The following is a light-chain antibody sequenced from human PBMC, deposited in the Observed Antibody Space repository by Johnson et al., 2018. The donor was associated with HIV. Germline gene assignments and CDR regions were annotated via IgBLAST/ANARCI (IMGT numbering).Light chain of an antibody. CDR2: DNN. Sequence: QSVLTQPPSVSAAPGQTVTISCSGSSSNIGNNYVSWYQQLPGTVPKLLIYDNNKRPSGIPDRFSGSKSGTSATLGITGLQTGDEAEYYCGTWVSGLGAVYVCGPGTKVTVL. V-gene: IGLV1-51*01. CDR3: GTWVSGLGAVYV. CDR1: SSNIGNNY. J-gene: IGLJ1*01.